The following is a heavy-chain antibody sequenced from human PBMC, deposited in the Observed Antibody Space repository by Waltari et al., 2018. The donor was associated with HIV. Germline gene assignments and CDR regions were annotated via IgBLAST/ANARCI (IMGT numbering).Heavy chain of an antibody. V-gene: IGHV1-69*10. CDR3: AASPERPGFEAPLFFFDY. D-gene: IGHD5-12*01. CDR2: LAPVVGTT. CDR1: RDVFTNFS. J-gene: IGHJ4*02. Sequence: VQLVQSGAEMKKPGSSVRVSCKCSRDVFTNFSFNWLRQAPGQGPEWMAELAPVVGTTDYARKFRGRVTLSADKSASTIYMDLRSLSSGDTAVYYCAASPERPGFEAPLFFFDYWGQGTLITVSS.